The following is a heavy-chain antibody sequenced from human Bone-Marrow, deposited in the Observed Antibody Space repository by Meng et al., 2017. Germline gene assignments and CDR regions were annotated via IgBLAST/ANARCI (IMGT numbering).Heavy chain of an antibody. CDR3: AGDSIVGATDAFDI. CDR2: ICYDGSNK. J-gene: IGHJ3*02. Sequence: GESLKISCAASGFTFSSYGMYWVRQAPGKGLEWVAVICYDGSNKYYADSVKGRFTISRDNSKNTLYLQMNSLRAEDAAVYYCAGDSIVGATDAFDIWGQGTMVTVSS. D-gene: IGHD1-26*01. V-gene: IGHV3-33*01. CDR1: GFTFSSYG.